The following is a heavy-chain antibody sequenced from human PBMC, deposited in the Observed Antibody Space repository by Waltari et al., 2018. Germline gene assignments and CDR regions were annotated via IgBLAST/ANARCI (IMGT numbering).Heavy chain of an antibody. CDR2: IYSGGST. J-gene: IGHJ4*02. V-gene: IGHV3-53*01. D-gene: IGHD1-20*01. Sequence: EVQLVESGGGLIQPGGSLRLSCAVSGLSVSSNYMSWVRQAPGKGLEWVSVIYSGGSTYYAGSVKGRFTISRDNSKNTLYLQMNSLRAEDTAIYYCARGYNWNDHYFDYWGQGTLVTVSS. CDR1: GLSVSSNY. CDR3: ARGYNWNDHYFDY.